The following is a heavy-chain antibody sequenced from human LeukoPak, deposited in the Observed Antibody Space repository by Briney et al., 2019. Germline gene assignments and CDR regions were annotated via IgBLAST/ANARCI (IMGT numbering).Heavy chain of an antibody. Sequence: ASVKVSCKASGYTFTSYDINWVRQATGQGLEWMGWMNPNSGNTGYAQKFQGRVTMTRDTSISTAYMELSRLRSDDTAVYYCASGAEYCGGDCYDKYYFDYWGQGTLVTVSS. V-gene: IGHV1-8*01. D-gene: IGHD2-21*02. J-gene: IGHJ4*02. CDR1: GYTFTSYD. CDR3: ASGAEYCGGDCYDKYYFDY. CDR2: MNPNSGNT.